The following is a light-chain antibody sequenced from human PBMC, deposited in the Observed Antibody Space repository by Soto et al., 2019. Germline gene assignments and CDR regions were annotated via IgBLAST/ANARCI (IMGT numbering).Light chain of an antibody. CDR3: QAWDSSTVV. V-gene: IGLV3-1*01. J-gene: IGLJ2*01. CDR2: QDG. Sequence: SYELTQPPSVSVSPGQTASITCSGDKLGDKYACWYQQKPGQSPVLVISQDGKRPSGIPERFSGSNSGNTATLTISGTQAMDEADYYCQAWDSSTVVFGGGTKLTVL. CDR1: KLGDKY.